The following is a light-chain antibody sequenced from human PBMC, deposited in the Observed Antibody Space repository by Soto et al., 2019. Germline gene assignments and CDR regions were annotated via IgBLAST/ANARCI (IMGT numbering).Light chain of an antibody. CDR3: QSYDSSLSGSNV. J-gene: IGLJ1*01. V-gene: IGLV1-40*01. CDR1: SSNIGAGYD. CDR2: RNS. Sequence: QSVLTQPPSVSGAPGQRVTISCTGSSSNIGAGYDVHWYQQLPGTAPKLLIYRNSNRPSGVPDRFSGSKSGTSASLAITGLQAEDEADYYCQSYDSSLSGSNVFGTGTKLTVL.